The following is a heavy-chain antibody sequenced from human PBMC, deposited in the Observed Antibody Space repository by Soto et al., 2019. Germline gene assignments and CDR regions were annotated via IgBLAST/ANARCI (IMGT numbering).Heavy chain of an antibody. D-gene: IGHD5-12*01. Sequence: PGGSLRLSCAASGFTFSNAWMNWVRQAPGKGLEWVGRIKSKTDGGTTDYAAPVKGRFTISRDDSKNTLYLQMNSLKTEDTAVYYCTTGNVDIVAQGDHDYWGQGTLVTVSS. CDR3: TTGNVDIVAQGDHDY. V-gene: IGHV3-15*07. CDR1: GFTFSNAW. CDR2: IKSKTDGGTT. J-gene: IGHJ4*02.